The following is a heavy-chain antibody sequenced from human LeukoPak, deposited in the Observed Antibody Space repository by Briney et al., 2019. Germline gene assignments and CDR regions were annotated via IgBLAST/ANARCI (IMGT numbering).Heavy chain of an antibody. CDR2: INPSGGST. J-gene: IGHJ4*02. Sequence: GASVKVSCKASGYTFTSYYMHWVRQAPGQGLEWMGIINPSGGSTSYAQKFQGRVTITTDESTSTAYMELSSLRSEDTAVYYCSVYGDYGSIDYWGQGTLVTVSS. CDR1: GYTFTSYY. D-gene: IGHD4-17*01. CDR3: SVYGDYGSIDY. V-gene: IGHV1-46*01.